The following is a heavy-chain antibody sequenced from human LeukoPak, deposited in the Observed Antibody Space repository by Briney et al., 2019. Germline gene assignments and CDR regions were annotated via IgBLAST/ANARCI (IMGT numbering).Heavy chain of an antibody. CDR2: ISSNGGST. V-gene: IGHV3-64*01. CDR3: ARDHYYYGMDV. J-gene: IGHJ6*02. Sequence: GGSLRLSCAASGFTFSSYAMHWVRQAPGKGLEYVSAISSNGGSTYYANSVKGRFTISRYNSKNTLYLQMGSLRAEDMAVYYCARDHYYYGMDVWGQGTTVTVSS. CDR1: GFTFSSYA.